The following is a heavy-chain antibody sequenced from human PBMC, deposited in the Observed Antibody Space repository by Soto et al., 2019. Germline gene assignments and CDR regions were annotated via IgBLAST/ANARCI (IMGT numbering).Heavy chain of an antibody. J-gene: IGHJ6*02. CDR3: ARGGIAASTGTYSVVV. CDR2: IWYDASNK. V-gene: IGHV3-33*01. Sequence: QVQLVESGGGVVQPGMSLRLSRAVSGITFSSYAMHWGLQAPGKGLEWVAGIWYDASNKYYADVVNGRFIISRDNSKNTLYLQMISLRVDDTAVSFCARGGIAASTGTYSVVVLGQVNMVTVSS. D-gene: IGHD6-13*01. CDR1: GITFSSYA.